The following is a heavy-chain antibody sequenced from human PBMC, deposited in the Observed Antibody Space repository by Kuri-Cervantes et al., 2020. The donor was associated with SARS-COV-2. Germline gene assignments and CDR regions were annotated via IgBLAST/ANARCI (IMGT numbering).Heavy chain of an antibody. Sequence: SETLSLTCTVSGGSISSSVYYWGWIRQPPGKGLEWIGSSYYSGTTYYNPSLKSRVTISVDTSKNQFSLNLSSVTAADTAVYYCARAIVAAGFDYWGQGTLVTVSS. J-gene: IGHJ4*02. CDR1: GGSISSSVYY. CDR2: SYYSGTT. D-gene: IGHD6-13*01. V-gene: IGHV4-39*01. CDR3: ARAIVAAGFDY.